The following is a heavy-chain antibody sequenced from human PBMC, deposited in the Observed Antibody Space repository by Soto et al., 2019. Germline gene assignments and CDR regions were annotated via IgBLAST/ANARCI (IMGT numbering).Heavy chain of an antibody. CDR3: ARDGSTETTNFHYAMDV. D-gene: IGHD4-17*01. CDR1: GFTFSNYA. CDR2: ITSDGDST. Sequence: GGSLRLSCSVSGFTFSNYAMPWVRQDPGEGLEYVSGITSDGDSTYHADSVKGRFTISRDNAKNSLYLQMDSLRAEDTAVYYCARDGSTETTNFHYAMDVGSQGTTVTVSS. J-gene: IGHJ6*02. V-gene: IGHV3-64*04.